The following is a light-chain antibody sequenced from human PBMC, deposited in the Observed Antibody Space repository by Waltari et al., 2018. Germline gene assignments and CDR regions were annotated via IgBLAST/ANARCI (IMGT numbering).Light chain of an antibody. Sequence: EIVMTQSPATLSVSPGERATLSCRASQSVSSRLAWYQQKPGQAPRLLIYDTSRRATGTPARFTGSESGTEYTLTIGSLQSEDFAMYYCQQYDNWPPYTFGQGTKLESK. CDR3: QQYDNWPPYT. CDR1: QSVSSR. V-gene: IGKV3-15*01. CDR2: DTS. J-gene: IGKJ2*01.